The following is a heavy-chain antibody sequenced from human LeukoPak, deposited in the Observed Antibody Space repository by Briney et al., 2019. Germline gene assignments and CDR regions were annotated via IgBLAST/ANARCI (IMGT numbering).Heavy chain of an antibody. D-gene: IGHD3-10*01. V-gene: IGHV1-69*05. CDR1: GGTFSSYA. CDR2: IIPIFGTA. Sequence: SVKVSCKASGGTFSSYAISWVRQAPGQGLEWMGRIIPIFGTANYAQKFQGRVTITTDESTSTAYMELSSLRSEDTAVYYCARDIIDLPVTMVRGELIGFDYWGQGTLVAVSS. J-gene: IGHJ4*02. CDR3: ARDIIDLPVTMVRGELIGFDY.